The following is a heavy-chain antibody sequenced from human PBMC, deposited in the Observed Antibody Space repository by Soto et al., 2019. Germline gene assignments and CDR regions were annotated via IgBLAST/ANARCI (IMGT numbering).Heavy chain of an antibody. V-gene: IGHV4-34*01. J-gene: IGHJ4*02. D-gene: IGHD2-8*02. Sequence: QVQLQQWGAGLLKPSETLSLTCAVYGGSFSGYYWTWIRQPPGTGLEWIGEIHHSGSTNYNPSLKSRVIISVDTSKNQFSLKLTSVTAADTAVYSCARDKITGLFDYWGQGTLVTVSS. CDR2: IHHSGST. CDR3: ARDKITGLFDY. CDR1: GGSFSGYY.